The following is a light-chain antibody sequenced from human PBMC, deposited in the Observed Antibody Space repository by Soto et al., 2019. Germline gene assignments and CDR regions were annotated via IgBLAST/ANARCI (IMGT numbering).Light chain of an antibody. CDR2: AAS. J-gene: IGKJ2*01. V-gene: IGKV3-20*01. CDR1: QSIGSSF. Sequence: EVILTQSPGTLSLSPGERATLTCRASQSIGSSFLAWYQQTPGQAPRLVIYAASSRATGIPDRFSGSGSGTVFTLTISRLEPEDSAVYYCQQYGRSPFTFGQGTKLEIK. CDR3: QQYGRSPFT.